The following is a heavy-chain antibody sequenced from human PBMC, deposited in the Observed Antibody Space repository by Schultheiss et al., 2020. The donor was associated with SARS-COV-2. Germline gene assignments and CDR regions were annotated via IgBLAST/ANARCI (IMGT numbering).Heavy chain of an antibody. CDR1: GFTSSSYT. V-gene: IGHV3-23*01. CDR3: ATDSFYNDRSGYYSFDY. J-gene: IGHJ4*02. D-gene: IGHD3-22*01. CDR2: VSGSGGSR. Sequence: GGSLRLSCAASGFTSSSYTMSWVRQAPGKGLEWVSTVSGSGGSRYYADSVKGQFTISRDNSKNTLYLQMDSLRPEDTAVYYCATDSFYNDRSGYYSFDYWGQGTRVTVSS.